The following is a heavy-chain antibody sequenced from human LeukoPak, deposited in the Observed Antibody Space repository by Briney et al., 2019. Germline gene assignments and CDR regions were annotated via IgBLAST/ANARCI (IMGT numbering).Heavy chain of an antibody. CDR3: ARDRFSGRFYYGSGSHWFDP. D-gene: IGHD3-10*01. CDR2: IYSSGST. J-gene: IGHJ5*02. CDR1: GGSISSYS. Sequence: SETLSLTCTVSGGSISSYSWSWIRQPAGKGLEWIGRIYSSGSTNYNPSLKSRVTMSVDTSKSQFSLKLSSVTAADTAVYYCARDRFSGRFYYGSGSHWFDPWGQGTLVTVSS. V-gene: IGHV4-4*07.